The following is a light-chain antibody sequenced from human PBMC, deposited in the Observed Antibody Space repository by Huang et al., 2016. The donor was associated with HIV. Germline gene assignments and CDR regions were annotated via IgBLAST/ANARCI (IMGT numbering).Light chain of an antibody. Sequence: DIVMTQSPLSLPVTPGEPASISCRSNQSLLHESGHNYLDWYLQKPGQSPQLLIYLASTRASGVPDRFTGSGSGTDFTLRINNVEAQDVGVYFCMQALQTPYTFGRGTKLEI. J-gene: IGKJ2*01. CDR2: LAS. V-gene: IGKV2-28*01. CDR1: QSLLHESGHNY. CDR3: MQALQTPYT.